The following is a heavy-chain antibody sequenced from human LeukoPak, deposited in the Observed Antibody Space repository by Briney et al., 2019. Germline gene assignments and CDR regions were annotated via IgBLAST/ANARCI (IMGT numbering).Heavy chain of an antibody. CDR1: RYTFTGYY. CDR3: ARDGDENSSSWSWFDP. CDR2: INPNSGGT. V-gene: IGHV1-2*02. J-gene: IGHJ5*02. Sequence: ASVKVSCKASRYTFTGYYMHWVRQAPGQGLEWMGWINPNSGGTNYAQKFQGRVTMTRDTSTSTVYMELSSLRSEDTAVYYCARDGDENSSSWSWFDPWGQGTLVTVSS. D-gene: IGHD6-13*01.